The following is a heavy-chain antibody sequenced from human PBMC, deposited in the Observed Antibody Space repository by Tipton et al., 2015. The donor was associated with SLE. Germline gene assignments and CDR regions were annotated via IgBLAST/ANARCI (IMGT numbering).Heavy chain of an antibody. V-gene: IGHV3-9*01. Sequence: RSLRLSCAASGFTFDDYAMHWVRQAPGKGLEWVSGISWNSGSIGYADSVKGRFTISRDNSKNTLYLQMNSLRAEDTAVYYCAKKRDDGYYFDYWGQGTLVTVSS. J-gene: IGHJ4*02. CDR1: GFTFDDYA. CDR2: ISWNSGSI. CDR3: AKKRDDGYYFDY.